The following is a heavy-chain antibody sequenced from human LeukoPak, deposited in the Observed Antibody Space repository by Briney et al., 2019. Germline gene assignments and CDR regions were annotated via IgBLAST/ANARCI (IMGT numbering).Heavy chain of an antibody. V-gene: IGHV4-4*09. CDR1: GGSLSSYH. CDR2: IYPRGST. Sequence: PSETLSLTCTLSGGSLSSYHWSWFWLPPGKGLEWIGYIYPRGSTYYNPSLKSRVILSLDKSADQFSLNLSSVTAADTAVYYCARFSPRAMGNYLDFWGQGTLVTVSS. J-gene: IGHJ4*02. CDR3: ARFSPRAMGNYLDF. D-gene: IGHD7-27*01.